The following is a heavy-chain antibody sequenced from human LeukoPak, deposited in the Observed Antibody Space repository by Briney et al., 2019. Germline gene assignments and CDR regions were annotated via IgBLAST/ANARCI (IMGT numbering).Heavy chain of an antibody. CDR2: LYSDGNT. V-gene: IGHV3-53*01. CDR3: ARGVEPLAANTLAY. Sequence: GGSLRLSCAASGFTVITNDMTWVRQAPGRGLEWVSVLYSDGNTKYADSVQGRFTISRDNSKNTLYLEMNSLSPDDTAVYYCARGVEPLAANTLAYWGQGTLVTVSS. D-gene: IGHD1-14*01. CDR1: GFTVITND. J-gene: IGHJ4*02.